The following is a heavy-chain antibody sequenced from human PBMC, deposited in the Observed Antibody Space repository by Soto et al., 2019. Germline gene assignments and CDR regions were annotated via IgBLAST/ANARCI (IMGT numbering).Heavy chain of an antibody. CDR1: GVTFSSYG. CDR3: AKDLSRRSSGRDGAFDI. D-gene: IGHD3-22*01. J-gene: IGHJ3*02. V-gene: IGHV3-23*01. CDR2: ISGSGGST. Sequence: GGALRLSCASSGVTFSSYGMSWVRQSPGKGLEWVSAISGSGGSTYYADSVKGRFTISRDNSKNTLYLQMNSLRAEDTAVYYCAKDLSRRSSGRDGAFDIWGQGTMVTVSS.